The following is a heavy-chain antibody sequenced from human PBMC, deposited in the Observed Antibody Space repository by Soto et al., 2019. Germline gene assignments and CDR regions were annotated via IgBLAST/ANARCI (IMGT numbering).Heavy chain of an antibody. CDR2: IFHDGTA. J-gene: IGHJ4*02. CDR1: GVSLTSGNW. D-gene: IGHD3-10*01. V-gene: IGHV4-4*02. Sequence: SETLSLTCAVSGVSLTSGNWWTWVRQSPQRGLEYIGEIFHDGTANYYPSFERRVAMSVDTSRNQFSLKLTSVTAADTAVYFCARLVYDTRLNYMYFDFWGPGTLVTVPQ. CDR3: ARLVYDTRLNYMYFDF.